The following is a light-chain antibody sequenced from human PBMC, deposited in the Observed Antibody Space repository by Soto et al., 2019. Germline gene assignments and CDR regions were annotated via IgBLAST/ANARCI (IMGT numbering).Light chain of an antibody. CDR2: DTS. V-gene: IGKV3-20*01. CDR3: QQHGSSPWT. J-gene: IGKJ1*01. Sequence: EIVLTQSPCTLSSSPGERATLTCRASQSVRNDYLAWYQQKPGKAPKLLIYDTSSMDSGIPDRFSGSGSGTDFTLTISSLEPEDFAVYYCQQHGSSPWTFGQGTKVDIK. CDR1: QSVRNDY.